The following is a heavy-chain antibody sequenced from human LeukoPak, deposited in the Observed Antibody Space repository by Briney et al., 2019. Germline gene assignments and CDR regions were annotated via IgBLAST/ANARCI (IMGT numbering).Heavy chain of an antibody. CDR3: AREGVPAAIDY. J-gene: IGHJ4*02. CDR1: GGSISSYY. Sequence: SETLSLTCTVSGGSISSYYWSWIRQPPGKGLEWIGYIYYSGSTNYNPSLKSRVTISVDTSKNQFSLKLSSVTAADTAVYYCAREGVPAAIDYWGQGTLVTVSS. D-gene: IGHD2-2*01. CDR2: IYYSGST. V-gene: IGHV4-59*01.